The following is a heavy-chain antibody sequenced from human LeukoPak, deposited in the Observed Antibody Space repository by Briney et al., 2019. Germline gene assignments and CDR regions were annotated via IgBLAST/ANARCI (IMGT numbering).Heavy chain of an antibody. J-gene: IGHJ4*02. CDR3: AKDNGGGGFDY. V-gene: IGHV3-21*04. CDR2: ISSSSSYI. Sequence: GGSLRLSCAASGFTFTSYTMYWVRQAPGKGLEWVSSISSSSSYINYADSVKGRFTISRDNAKNSLYLQMNSLKAEDTAVYYCAKDNGGGGFDYWGQGTLVTVSS. CDR1: GFTFTSYT. D-gene: IGHD3-16*01.